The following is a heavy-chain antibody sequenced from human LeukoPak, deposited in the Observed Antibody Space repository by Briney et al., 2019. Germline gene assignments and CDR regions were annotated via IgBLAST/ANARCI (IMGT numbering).Heavy chain of an antibody. Sequence: GGSLRLSCAASGFTFSSYAMHWVRQAPGKGLEWVAVISYDGSNKYYADSVKGRFTISRDNSKNTLYLQMNSLRAEDTAVYYCAKSFEGAAAGKGFDYWGQGTLVTVSS. J-gene: IGHJ4*02. CDR2: ISYDGSNK. D-gene: IGHD6-13*01. V-gene: IGHV3-30-3*02. CDR1: GFTFSSYA. CDR3: AKSFEGAAAGKGFDY.